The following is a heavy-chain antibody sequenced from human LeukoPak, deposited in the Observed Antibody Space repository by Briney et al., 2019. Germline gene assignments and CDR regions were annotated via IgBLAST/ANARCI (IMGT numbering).Heavy chain of an antibody. V-gene: IGHV4-31*03. CDR2: IYYSGST. CDR3: ARIPDARSSSFEAGLYY. CDR1: GGSISSGGYY. J-gene: IGHJ4*02. Sequence: ASQTLSLTCTVSGGSISSGGYYWSWIRQHPGKGLEWIGYIYYSGSTYYNPSLKSRVTISVDTSKNQFSLKLSSVTAADTAVYYCARIPDARSSSFEAGLYYWGQGTLVTVSS. D-gene: IGHD6-6*01.